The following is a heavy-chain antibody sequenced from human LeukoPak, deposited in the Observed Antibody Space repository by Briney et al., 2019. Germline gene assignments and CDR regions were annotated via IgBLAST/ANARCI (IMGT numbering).Heavy chain of an antibody. V-gene: IGHV1-69*13. J-gene: IGHJ4*02. CDR3: ARNPIRFLEWLPTFDY. CDR1: GGTFSSYA. Sequence: GASVKVSCKAYGGTFSSYAISWVRQAPGQGLEWMGGIIPIFGTANYAQKFQGRVTITADESTNTAYMELSSLRSEDTAVYYCARNPIRFLEWLPTFDYWGQGTLVTVSS. CDR2: IIPIFGTA. D-gene: IGHD3-3*01.